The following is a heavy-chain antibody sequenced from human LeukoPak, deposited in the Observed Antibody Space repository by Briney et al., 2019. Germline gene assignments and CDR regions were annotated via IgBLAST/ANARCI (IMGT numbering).Heavy chain of an antibody. Sequence: GGSLRLTCAASGFTFSTYGIHWVRQAPGKGLEWVAFIRYDGSNKYYADSVKGRFTISKDNSKNTLNLQMNSLRAEDTAVYYCARDLGQYYDTSDNWFDPWGQGTLVTVSS. CDR1: GFTFSTYG. J-gene: IGHJ5*02. D-gene: IGHD3-22*01. CDR3: ARDLGQYYDTSDNWFDP. V-gene: IGHV3-30*02. CDR2: IRYDGSNK.